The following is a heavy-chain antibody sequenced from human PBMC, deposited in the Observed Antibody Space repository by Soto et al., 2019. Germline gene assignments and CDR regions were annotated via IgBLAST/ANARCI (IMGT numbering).Heavy chain of an antibody. CDR2: IYHTGST. Sequence: PSETLSLTCAVSGGSISSGGYPWSWIRQPPGKGLEWIGYIYHTGSTYYSPSLKSRLTISVDRPKNQFSLKLSPVSAADTAVYFCARGSDYFDFWGLGTLVTVSS. V-gene: IGHV4-30-2*01. J-gene: IGHJ4*02. CDR1: GGSISSGGYP. CDR3: ARGSDYFDF.